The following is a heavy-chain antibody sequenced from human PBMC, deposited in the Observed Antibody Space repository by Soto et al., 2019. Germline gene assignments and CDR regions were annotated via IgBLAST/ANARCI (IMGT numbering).Heavy chain of an antibody. D-gene: IGHD2-2*01. CDR1: GGSISSYY. CDR2: IYYSGST. J-gene: IGHJ5*02. V-gene: IGHV4-59*08. Sequence: PSETLSLTCTVSGGSISSYYWSWIRQPPGKGLEWIGYIYYSGSTNYNPSLKSRVTISVDTSKYQFSLKLSSVTAADTAVYYCARASGIYCSSTSCRPPAWFDPWGQGTLVTVSS. CDR3: ARASGIYCSSTSCRPPAWFDP.